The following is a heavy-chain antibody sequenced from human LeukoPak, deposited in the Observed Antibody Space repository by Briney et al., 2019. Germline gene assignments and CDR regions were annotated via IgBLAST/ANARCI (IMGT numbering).Heavy chain of an antibody. V-gene: IGHV4-38-2*02. CDR3: ARDQVRWFGEGDAFDI. J-gene: IGHJ3*02. Sequence: SETLSLTCAVYGGSFSGYYWGWIRQPPGKGLEWIGSIYHSGSTYYNPSLKSRVTISVDTSKNRFSLKLSSVTAADTAVYYCARDQVRWFGEGDAFDIWGQGTMVTVSS. D-gene: IGHD3-10*01. CDR1: GGSFSGYY. CDR2: IYHSGST.